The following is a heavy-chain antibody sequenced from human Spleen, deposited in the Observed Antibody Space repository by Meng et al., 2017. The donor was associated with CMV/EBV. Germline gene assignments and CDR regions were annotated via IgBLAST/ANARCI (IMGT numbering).Heavy chain of an antibody. Sequence: ASVKVSCKASGYTFTSYYIHWVRQAPGQGLEWMGIINPSGGSTTYAQKFQGRVTMTRDTSTSTVYMELSSLRSEDTAVYYCAKTVAGLWGFDYWGQGTLVTVSS. CDR1: GYTFTSYY. J-gene: IGHJ4*02. D-gene: IGHD6-19*01. CDR3: AKTVAGLWGFDY. CDR2: INPSGGST. V-gene: IGHV1-46*01.